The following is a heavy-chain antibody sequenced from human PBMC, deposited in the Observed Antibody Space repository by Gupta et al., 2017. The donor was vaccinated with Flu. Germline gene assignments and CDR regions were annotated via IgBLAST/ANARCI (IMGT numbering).Heavy chain of an antibody. J-gene: IGHJ6*02. Sequence: QVHLVASGGGVVQPGRSLRLSCAASGCPFNSYGMHWVRQAPGKGLEWVAVISYDGSKKYYGDSVKGRFTISRDNSKNTLYLQMNSLRAEDTAVYYCANSFGLVGATSGYYGMDAWGQGTTVTVSS. CDR3: ANSFGLVGATSGYYGMDA. V-gene: IGHV3-30*18. CDR2: ISYDGSKK. D-gene: IGHD1-26*01. CDR1: GCPFNSYG.